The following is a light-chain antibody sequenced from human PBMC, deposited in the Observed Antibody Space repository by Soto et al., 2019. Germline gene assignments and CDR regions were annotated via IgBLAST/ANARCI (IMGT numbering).Light chain of an antibody. J-gene: IGKJ2*01. CDR3: QQYGSSPPGS. Sequence: EIVLTQSPGTLSLSPGERATLSCRASKSVSSSYLAWYQQKPGQAPRLLIYGASSRATGIPDRFSGSGSGTDLTLTISRLEPEDFVVHYCQQYGSSPPGSFGQGTKLEIK. V-gene: IGKV3-20*01. CDR2: GAS. CDR1: KSVSSSY.